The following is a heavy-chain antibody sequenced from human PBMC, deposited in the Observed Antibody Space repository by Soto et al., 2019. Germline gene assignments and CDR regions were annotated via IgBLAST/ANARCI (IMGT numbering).Heavy chain of an antibody. CDR3: TWKGATFDY. J-gene: IGHJ4*02. D-gene: IGHD1-26*01. CDR1: GFTFSGAW. V-gene: IGHV3-15*01. CDR2: IRSKTSGGTA. Sequence: EVQLVESGGGLVRPGESLRLSFAASGFTFSGAWMNWVRQPPGKGLEWVGLIRSKTSGGTADYAAPVKGRFTVSRDDSKNTLYLQMNSLKTEDTAMYYCTWKGATFDYWGQGTLVTVSS.